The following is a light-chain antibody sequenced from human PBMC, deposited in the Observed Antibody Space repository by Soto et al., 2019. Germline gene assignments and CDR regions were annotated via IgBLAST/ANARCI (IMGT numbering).Light chain of an antibody. V-gene: IGLV2-14*01. CDR2: EVS. CDR3: STYTDKTYI. Sequence: QSALTQPASVTGTPGQSITISCTTSNFDVDAYKYISWYRQHPGEAPKIIIYEVSNRPSGISNRFSGSKSGNTASLTISGLQTEDEAEYFCSTYTDKTYIFGSGTKVTLL. CDR1: NFDVDAYKY. J-gene: IGLJ1*01.